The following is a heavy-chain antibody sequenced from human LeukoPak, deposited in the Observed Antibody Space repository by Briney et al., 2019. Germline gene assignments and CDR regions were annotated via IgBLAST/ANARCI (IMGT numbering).Heavy chain of an antibody. Sequence: GASVKVSCKASGYTFSGYYIHWVRQAPGQGLEWMGWLSPKSGATKYAQKFQGRATLTRDLSLSTAYMELNSLTSDDTAVYYCARDTYGGSYFPLPYWGQGALVTVSS. CDR3: ARDTYGGSYFPLPY. J-gene: IGHJ4*02. CDR1: GYTFSGYY. CDR2: LSPKSGAT. D-gene: IGHD1-26*01. V-gene: IGHV1-2*02.